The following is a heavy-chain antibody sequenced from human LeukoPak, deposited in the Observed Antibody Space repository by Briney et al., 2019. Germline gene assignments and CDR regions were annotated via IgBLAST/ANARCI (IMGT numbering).Heavy chain of an antibody. J-gene: IGHJ4*02. D-gene: IGHD6-13*01. V-gene: IGHV4-4*07. CDR3: ARGRGSSWYYFDY. Sequence: SETLSLTCTVSGGSISSYYWSWVRQPAGKGLEWIGRIYTSGNTNYNPSLKGRVTMTVDTSKNQFSLNLSSVTAADTAVYYCARGRGSSWYYFDYWGQGTLVTVSS. CDR2: IYTSGNT. CDR1: GGSISSYY.